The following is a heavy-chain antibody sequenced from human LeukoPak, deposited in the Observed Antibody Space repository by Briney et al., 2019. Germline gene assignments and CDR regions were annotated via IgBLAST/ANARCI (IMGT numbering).Heavy chain of an antibody. CDR2: INPRGGST. CDR1: GYTFTSYY. CDR3: ARWGASGLALIYYYGMDV. D-gene: IGHD3/OR15-3a*01. V-gene: IGHV1-46*01. Sequence: ASVKVSCKASGYTFTSYYMHWVRQAPGQGLEWMGIINPRGGSTSYAQKFQGRVTMTRDTSTRIVYMELSSLRSEDTAVYYCARWGASGLALIYYYGMDVWGQGTTVTVSS. J-gene: IGHJ6*02.